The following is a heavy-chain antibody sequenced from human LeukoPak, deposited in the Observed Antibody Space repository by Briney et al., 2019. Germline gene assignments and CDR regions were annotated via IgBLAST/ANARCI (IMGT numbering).Heavy chain of an antibody. CDR1: GFTFNDYY. Sequence: AGGSLRPSCAASGFTFNDYYMSWIRQAPGKGLEWLSYINIGGTNTHYADSVKGRITISRDNAKKSLYLEMNNLRAEDTAVYYCATDGAGFDTWGQGVLVTVSS. CDR2: INIGGTNT. J-gene: IGHJ5*02. V-gene: IGHV3-11*01. CDR3: ATDGAGFDT.